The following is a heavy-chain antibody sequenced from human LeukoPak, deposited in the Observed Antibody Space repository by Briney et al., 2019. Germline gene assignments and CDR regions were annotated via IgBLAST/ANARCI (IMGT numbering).Heavy chain of an antibody. Sequence: PSETLSLTCAVSGGSISSGDYSWSWLRQPPGKGLEWIGYIYHSGSTYYNPSLKSRVTISVDRSKNQFSLKLSSVTAADTAVYYCARVYYDSTLDYWGQGTLVTVSS. D-gene: IGHD3-22*01. CDR1: GGSISSGDYS. J-gene: IGHJ4*02. CDR2: IYHSGST. CDR3: ARVYYDSTLDY. V-gene: IGHV4-30-2*01.